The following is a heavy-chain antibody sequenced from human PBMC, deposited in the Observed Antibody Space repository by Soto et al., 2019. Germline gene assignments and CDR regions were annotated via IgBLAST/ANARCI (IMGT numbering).Heavy chain of an antibody. Sequence: XETLSLTCTVSGCSISSYYWSWIRQPPGKGLEWIGYIYYSGSTNYNPSLKSRVTISVDTSKNQFSLKLSSVTAADTAVYYCARNRVVGATTSWFDPWGQGTLVTVSS. CDR1: GCSISSYY. CDR2: IYYSGST. CDR3: ARNRVVGATTSWFDP. V-gene: IGHV4-59*01. J-gene: IGHJ5*02. D-gene: IGHD1-26*01.